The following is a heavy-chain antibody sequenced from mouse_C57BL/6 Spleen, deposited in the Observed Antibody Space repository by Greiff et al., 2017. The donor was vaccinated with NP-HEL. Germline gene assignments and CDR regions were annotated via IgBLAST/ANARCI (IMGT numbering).Heavy chain of an antibody. CDR3: ARGITTVGAPY. Sequence: QVQLQQPGAELVKPGASVKLSCKASGYTFTSYWMQWVKQRPGQGLEWIGEIDPSDSYTNYNQKFKGKATLTVDTSSSTAYMQLSSLTSEDSAVYYCARGITTVGAPYWGQGTLVTVSA. CDR1: GYTFTSYW. J-gene: IGHJ3*01. V-gene: IGHV1-50*01. CDR2: IDPSDSYT. D-gene: IGHD1-1*01.